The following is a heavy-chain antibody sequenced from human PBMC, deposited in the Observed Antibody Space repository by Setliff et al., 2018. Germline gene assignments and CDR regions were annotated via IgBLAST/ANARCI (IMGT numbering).Heavy chain of an antibody. CDR1: GGSISSGSYY. Sequence: SETLSLTCTVSGGSISSGSYYWTWIRQHPGKGLEWIGYIYYIGSTYYNPSLKSRVAISVDTSQNQFSLRLSSVTAADTAVYYCARGTTNLNYYYYMDVWGKGTTVTVS. CDR2: IYYIGST. D-gene: IGHD4-4*01. CDR3: ARGTTNLNYYYYMDV. J-gene: IGHJ6*03. V-gene: IGHV4-31*03.